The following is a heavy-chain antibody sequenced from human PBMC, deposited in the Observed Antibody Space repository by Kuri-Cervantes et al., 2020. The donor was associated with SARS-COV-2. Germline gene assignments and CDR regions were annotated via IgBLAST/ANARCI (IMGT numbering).Heavy chain of an antibody. CDR3: ARDPSFGYYDSSGYYYWGGVFDY. CDR2: ISSSSSTI. V-gene: IGHV3-48*02. D-gene: IGHD3-22*01. CDR1: GFTFSSYS. Sequence: GESLKISCAASGFTFSSYSMNWVRQAPGKGLEWVSYISSSSSTIYYADSVKGRFTISRDNAKNSLYLQMNSLRDEDTAVYYWARDPSFGYYDSSGYYYWGGVFDYWGQGTLVTVSS. J-gene: IGHJ4*02.